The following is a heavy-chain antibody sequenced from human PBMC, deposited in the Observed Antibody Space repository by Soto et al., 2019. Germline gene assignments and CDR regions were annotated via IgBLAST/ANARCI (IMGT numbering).Heavy chain of an antibody. D-gene: IGHD1-26*01. CDR1: GGSFSGYY. J-gene: IGHJ5*02. CDR2: INHIGGA. V-gene: IGHV4-34*01. Sequence: SETLSLTCAVYGGSFSGYYWSWIRQPPGKGLEWIGEINHIGGANYDPSLNSRVIISLDTSKNQFTLRLSSVTAADTAVYYCARGTWDLRFDPWGQGTLVTVSS. CDR3: ARGTWDLRFDP.